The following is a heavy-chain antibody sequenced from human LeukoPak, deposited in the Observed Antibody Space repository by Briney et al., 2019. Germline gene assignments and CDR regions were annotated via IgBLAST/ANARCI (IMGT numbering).Heavy chain of an antibody. D-gene: IGHD4-17*01. J-gene: IGHJ3*02. V-gene: IGHV4-61*05. Sequence: SETLSLTCTVSGGSISSSLYYWGWIRQPPGKGLEWIGYIYYSGSTNYNPSLKSRVTISVDTSKNQFSLKLSSVTAADTAVYYCAKTNPYGDYPDAFDIWGQGAMVTVSS. CDR2: IYYSGST. CDR3: AKTNPYGDYPDAFDI. CDR1: GGSISSSLYY.